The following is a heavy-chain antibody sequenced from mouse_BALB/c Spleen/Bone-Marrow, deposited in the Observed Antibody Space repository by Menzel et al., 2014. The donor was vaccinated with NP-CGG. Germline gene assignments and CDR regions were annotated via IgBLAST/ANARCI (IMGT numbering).Heavy chain of an antibody. J-gene: IGHJ4*01. CDR3: NAVGGNYDYAMDY. Sequence: EVQLQQSGAELVRSGASVNLSCTASGFNIKDYYIHWVNQRPEQGLEWIGWIDPENGDTEYAPKFQGKATMTADTSSNTAYLQLSSLTSEDTAVYYCNAVGGNYDYAMDYWGQGTSVTVSS. D-gene: IGHD1-1*02. CDR2: IDPENGDT. V-gene: IGHV14-4*02. CDR1: GFNIKDYY.